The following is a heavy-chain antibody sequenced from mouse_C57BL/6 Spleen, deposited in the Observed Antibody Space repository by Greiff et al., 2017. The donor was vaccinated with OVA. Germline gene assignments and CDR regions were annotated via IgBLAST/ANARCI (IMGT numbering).Heavy chain of an antibody. CDR3: ARYSNFDY. Sequence: QVQLKESGPELVKPGTSVKISCKASGYAFSSSWMNWVKQRPGKGLEWIGRIYPGDGDTNYNGKFKGKATLTADKSSSTAYMQLSSLTSEDSAVYFCARYSNFDYWGQGTTLTVSS. CDR1: GYAFSSSW. V-gene: IGHV1-82*01. CDR2: IYPGDGDT. J-gene: IGHJ2*01.